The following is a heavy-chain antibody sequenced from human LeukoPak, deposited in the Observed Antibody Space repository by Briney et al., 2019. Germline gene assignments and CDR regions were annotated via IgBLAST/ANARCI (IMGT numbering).Heavy chain of an antibody. V-gene: IGHV1-18*04. CDR2: IGAYNGDT. Sequence: ASVKVSCKPSGYTFTSFGISWVRRAPGQGLEWMGWIGAYNGDTNYAQKLQGRVTMTTDTSTSTAYMDLRSLRSDDTAVYFCTREHCRGDNCPSFDHWGQGTLVTVSS. J-gene: IGHJ4*02. D-gene: IGHD2-15*01. CDR3: TREHCRGDNCPSFDH. CDR1: GYTFTSFG.